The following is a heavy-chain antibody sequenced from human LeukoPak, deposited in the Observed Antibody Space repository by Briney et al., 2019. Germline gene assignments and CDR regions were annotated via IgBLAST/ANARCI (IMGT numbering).Heavy chain of an antibody. D-gene: IGHD4-17*01. CDR1: GFTFSSYA. CDR2: INNNGDST. J-gene: IGHJ4*02. V-gene: IGHV3-64D*09. CDR3: VKGDYGDYEGYFDY. Sequence: PGGSLRLSCSASGFTFSSYAMHWVRQAPGKGLVYVSGINNNGDSTYYGDSVKGRFSISRDNSKNTLYLQMSSLRAEDTAVYYCVKGDYGDYEGYFDYWGQGTLVTVSS.